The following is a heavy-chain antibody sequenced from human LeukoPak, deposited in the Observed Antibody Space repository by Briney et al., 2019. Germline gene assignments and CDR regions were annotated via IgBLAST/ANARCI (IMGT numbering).Heavy chain of an antibody. CDR3: ARGKAQVGWFGEPSLYYFDY. V-gene: IGHV3-11*01. J-gene: IGHJ4*02. CDR1: GFTFSDYY. D-gene: IGHD3-10*01. CDR2: ISSSGSTI. Sequence: GGSLRLSCAASGFTFSDYYMSWIRQAPGKGLEWVSYISSSGSTIYYADSVKGRFTISRDNAKSSLYLQMNSLRAEDTAVCYCARGKAQVGWFGEPSLYYFDYWGQGTLVTVSS.